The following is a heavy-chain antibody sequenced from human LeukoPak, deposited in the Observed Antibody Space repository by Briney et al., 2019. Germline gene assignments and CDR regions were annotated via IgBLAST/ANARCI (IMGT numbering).Heavy chain of an antibody. D-gene: IGHD3-22*01. J-gene: IGHJ3*02. CDR3: ARDSSGYPRDAFDI. Sequence: ASVKVSCKASGYTFTIYGISWVRQAPGQGLEWMGWISAYNGNTNYAQKLQGRVTMTTDTSTSTAYMELRSLRSDDTAVYYCARDSSGYPRDAFDIWGQGTMVTVSS. V-gene: IGHV1-18*01. CDR2: ISAYNGNT. CDR1: GYTFTIYG.